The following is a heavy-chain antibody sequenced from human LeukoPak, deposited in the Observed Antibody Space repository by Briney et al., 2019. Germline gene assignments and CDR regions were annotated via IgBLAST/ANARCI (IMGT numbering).Heavy chain of an antibody. CDR3: ARVLFDFWSGYPYYYMDV. V-gene: IGHV3-21*01. CDR2: ISSSSSYI. CDR1: GFTFSSYS. Sequence: PGGSLRLSCAASGFTFSSYSMNWVRQAPGKGLEWVSSISSSSSYIYYADSVKVRFTISRDNAKNSLYLQMNSLRAEDTAVYYCARVLFDFWSGYPYYYMDVWGKGTTVTVSS. D-gene: IGHD3-3*01. J-gene: IGHJ6*03.